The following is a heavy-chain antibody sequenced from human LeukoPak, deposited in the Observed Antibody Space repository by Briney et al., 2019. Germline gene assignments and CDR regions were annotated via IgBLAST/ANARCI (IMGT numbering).Heavy chain of an antibody. J-gene: IGHJ4*02. V-gene: IGHV3-30*02. D-gene: IGHD1-1*01. CDR1: GFTFSNYG. CDR3: AKDGNNWAFDY. CDR2: ILYDGSNK. Sequence: PGESLRLSCAASGFTFSNYGMHWVRQAPGKGLEWVALILYDGSNKYYTDSVKGRFTVSRDNSRNTLYLQMNSLRTEDTAVYYCAKDGNNWAFDYWGQGTLVTVSS.